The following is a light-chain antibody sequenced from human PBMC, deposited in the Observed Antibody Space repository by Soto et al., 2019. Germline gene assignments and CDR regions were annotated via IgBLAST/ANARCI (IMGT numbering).Light chain of an antibody. V-gene: IGKV1-12*01. CDR3: QQADSFPAT. CDR2: AAS. CDR1: QAIGSW. J-gene: IGKJ3*01. Sequence: DIQMTQSPSSVSASVGDRVTITCRASQAIGSWLVWYQKKPGKAPKFLIYAASNLQTGVPSRFSGGGSGTYFTLTISNLQPEDSAIYYCQQADSFPATFGPGTTVDI.